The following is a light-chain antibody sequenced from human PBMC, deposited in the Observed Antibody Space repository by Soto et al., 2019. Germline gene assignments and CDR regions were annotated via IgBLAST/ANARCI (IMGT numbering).Light chain of an antibody. CDR3: QQYNSYPWT. V-gene: IGKV1-5*03. CDR1: QSIRSW. J-gene: IGKJ1*01. Sequence: DIQMTQSPSTLPASVGDRVTITCRASQSIRSWLAWYKQKPGKAPKLLIYKASRSESGVPSRFSGIGFGTEFTLTISILQPDDFATYYCQQYNSYPWTFGQGTKVDIK. CDR2: KAS.